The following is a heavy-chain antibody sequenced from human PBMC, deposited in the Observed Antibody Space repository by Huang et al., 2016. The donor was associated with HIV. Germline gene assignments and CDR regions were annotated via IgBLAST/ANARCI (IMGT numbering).Heavy chain of an antibody. D-gene: IGHD2-8*01. J-gene: IGHJ4*02. V-gene: IGHV1-3*01. CDR1: GYTFSNYA. CDR2: INAGNGNT. Sequence: QVQLVQSGAEVKKPGASVKVSCEASGYTFSNYAIHLVRQAPGQSLEWMGWINAGNGNTKYAQKFQCRVTITRDTSANTAYMELNSLRSEDTAVYYCARVLLLTVYTIDYYFDYWGQGTLVTVSS. CDR3: ARVLLLTVYTIDYYFDY.